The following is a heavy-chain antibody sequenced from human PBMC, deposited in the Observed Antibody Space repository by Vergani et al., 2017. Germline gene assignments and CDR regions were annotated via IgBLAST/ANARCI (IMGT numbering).Heavy chain of an antibody. J-gene: IGHJ4*02. CDR3: AKVLGDTGGPTHLTEYYFDY. V-gene: IGHV3-23*01. Sequence: EVQLLESGGGLVQPGGSLRLSCAASGFTFSSYAMSWVRQAPGKGREWVSAISGSGGSTYYADSVKGRFTISRDNSKNTLYLQMNSLRAEDTAVYYCAKVLGDTGGPTHLTEYYFDYWGQGSLVTVSS. D-gene: IGHD1-26*01. CDR1: GFTFSSYA. CDR2: ISGSGGST.